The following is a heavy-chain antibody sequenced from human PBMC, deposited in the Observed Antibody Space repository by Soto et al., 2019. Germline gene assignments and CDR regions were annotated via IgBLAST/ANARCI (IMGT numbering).Heavy chain of an antibody. CDR1: GFTFSSYW. CDR3: ASIPPEYSSEWYFDL. J-gene: IGHJ2*01. CDR2: IKQDGSEK. D-gene: IGHD6-6*01. Sequence: GGSLRLSCAASGFTFSSYWMSWVRQAPGKGLEWVANIKQDGSEKYYVDSVKGRFTISRDNAKNSLYLQMNSLRAEDTAVYYCASIPPEYSSEWYFDLWGRGTLVTVSS. V-gene: IGHV3-7*05.